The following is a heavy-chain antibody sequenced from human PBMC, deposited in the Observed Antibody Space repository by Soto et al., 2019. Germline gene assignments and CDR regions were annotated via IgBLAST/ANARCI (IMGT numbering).Heavy chain of an antibody. J-gene: IGHJ4*02. V-gene: IGHV3-23*01. CDR2: ISGSGGST. Sequence: EVQLLESGGGLVQPGGSLRLSCAASGFTFSSYAMSWVRQAPGKGLEWVSAISGSGGSTYYADSVKGRFTISRANSKNTRDFQMNCSSAEDTAVYYCVKVLKDVVRGVITDYWGQGGLVIVAS. D-gene: IGHD3-10*01. CDR1: GFTFSSYA. CDR3: VKVLKDVVRGVITDY.